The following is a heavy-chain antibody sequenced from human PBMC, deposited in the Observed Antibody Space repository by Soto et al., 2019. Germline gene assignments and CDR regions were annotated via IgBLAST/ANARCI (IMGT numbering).Heavy chain of an antibody. CDR3: ATPDSSSWFAPFDY. J-gene: IGHJ4*02. CDR1: GFTFGSYA. CDR2: IGAGYGT. D-gene: IGHD6-13*01. V-gene: IGHV3-23*01. Sequence: EVQLLESGGGLVQPGGSLRLSCAASGFTFGSYAMSWVRQAPGQGLEWVSSIGAGYGTYYADSVKGRFTISRDNSKNTLYLQLNSLRAEDTAICYWATPDSSSWFAPFDYWGQGSLVTVSS.